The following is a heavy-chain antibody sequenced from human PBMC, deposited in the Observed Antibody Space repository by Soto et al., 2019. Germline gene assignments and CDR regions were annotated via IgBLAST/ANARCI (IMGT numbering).Heavy chain of an antibody. D-gene: IGHD6-19*01. J-gene: IGHJ4*02. CDR3: ARSPGGYSSGWYMWYFDY. V-gene: IGHV5-51*01. Sequence: GESLKISCKGSGYSFTTYWMAWVRQLPGKGLEWMGIIYLGDSDTRYSPSFQGQVTISADKSISTAYLQWSSLKASDTAVYYCARSPGGYSSGWYMWYFDYWGQGTLVTVSS. CDR1: GYSFTTYW. CDR2: IYLGDSDT.